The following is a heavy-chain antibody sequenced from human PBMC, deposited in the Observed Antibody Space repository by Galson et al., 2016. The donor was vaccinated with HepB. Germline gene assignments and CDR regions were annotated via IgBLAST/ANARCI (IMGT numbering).Heavy chain of an antibody. J-gene: IGHJ4*02. V-gene: IGHV3-30-3*01. D-gene: IGHD1-26*01. CDR1: GFTFSNYA. Sequence: SLRLSCAVSGFTFSNYAMHWVRQAPGKGLEWVAVTDGTNKYYAESVKGRFTISRDDSKSTLYLQMDRPRAEDTAVYYCATDPIVGVPDYFDYWGQGTLVTVSS. CDR2: TDGTNK. CDR3: ATDPIVGVPDYFDY.